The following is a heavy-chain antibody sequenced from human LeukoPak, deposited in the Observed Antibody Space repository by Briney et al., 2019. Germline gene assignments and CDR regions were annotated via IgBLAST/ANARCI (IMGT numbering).Heavy chain of an antibody. CDR1: GFTLSSYT. Sequence: PGGSLRLSCAASGFTLSSYTMNWVRQAPGKGLEWVSYITSTSIKYYADSVKGRFTISRDNAKNSLYLQMNSLRAEDTAVYYCARDPDLRRGFDGEGYWGQGTLVTVSS. J-gene: IGHJ4*02. CDR3: ARDPDLRRGFDGEGY. D-gene: IGHD3-10*01. CDR2: ITSTSIK. V-gene: IGHV3-48*01.